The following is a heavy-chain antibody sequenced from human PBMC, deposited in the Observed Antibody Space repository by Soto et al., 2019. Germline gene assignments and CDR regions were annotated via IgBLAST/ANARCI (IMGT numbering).Heavy chain of an antibody. D-gene: IGHD3-22*01. CDR3: ATEVLMSSVSDWGDYLEY. V-gene: IGHV3-15*01. J-gene: IGHJ4*02. Sequence: EVQLVESGGGVVEPGGSLRLSCAASGFTFSHVWMTWVRQAPGKGLEWVARIKRISDGETTDYAAAVKGRFTISRDDSKITLYLHSNSRKTEYTAVYYFATEVLMSSVSDWGDYLEYWGQGTRVTVSS. CDR1: GFTFSHVW. CDR2: IKRISDGETT.